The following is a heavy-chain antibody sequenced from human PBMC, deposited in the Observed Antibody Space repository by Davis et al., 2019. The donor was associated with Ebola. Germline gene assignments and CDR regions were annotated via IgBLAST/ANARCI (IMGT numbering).Heavy chain of an antibody. CDR3: ARRGMGGYGDYYYYYGMDV. D-gene: IGHD4-17*01. Sequence: MPSETLSLTCTVSGVSITSYYWSWVRQPPGKGLEWIGYSHYSGSTNYNPSLKSRVTISVDTSKNQFSLKLSSVTAADTAVYYCARRGMGGYGDYYYYYGMDVWGKGTTVTVSS. CDR1: GVSITSYY. CDR2: SHYSGST. J-gene: IGHJ6*04. V-gene: IGHV4-59*08.